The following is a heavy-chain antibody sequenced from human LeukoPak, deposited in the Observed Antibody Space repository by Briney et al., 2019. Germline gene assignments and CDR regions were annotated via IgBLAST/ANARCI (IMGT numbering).Heavy chain of an antibody. CDR1: GFTFSNYE. D-gene: IGHD3-16*01. V-gene: IGHV3-48*03. Sequence: QTGGSLRLSCAGSGFTFSNYEMNWVRQAPGKGLEWVSYITGNGGNLNYADSVKGRFTISRDNAKNSLYLQMSSLRVEDTAIYYCAREGESADRDAFDIWGQGTMVTVSS. CDR2: ITGNGGNL. J-gene: IGHJ3*02. CDR3: AREGESADRDAFDI.